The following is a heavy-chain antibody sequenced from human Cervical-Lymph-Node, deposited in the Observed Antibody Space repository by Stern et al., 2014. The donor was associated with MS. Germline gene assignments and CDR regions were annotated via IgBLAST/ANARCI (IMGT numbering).Heavy chain of an antibody. J-gene: IGHJ4*02. Sequence: QVQLVQSGAEVKEPGASMKVSCKASGYSFTSHDINWVRQAPGQGLEWMGWINPNSGNRDYAQTFQDRVSMTTDSFTSTAYLEVSSLRSEDTAIYYCARARPGSRSPYFLDNWGQGTLVTVSS. CDR2: INPNSGNR. CDR1: GYSFTSHD. CDR3: ARARPGSRSPYFLDN. D-gene: IGHD3-10*01. V-gene: IGHV1-8*01.